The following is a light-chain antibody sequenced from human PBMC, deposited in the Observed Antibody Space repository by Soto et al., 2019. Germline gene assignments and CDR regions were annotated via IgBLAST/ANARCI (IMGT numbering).Light chain of an antibody. Sequence: DIQMTQSPSPLSASLGDRVTIASQAIQDISNYLHWYQQKPGKAPKLLIYDASNLETGVPSGFSGSGSGTDFTFTISSLQPEDIATYYCQQYDNFPRAINFGQGTRLEI. CDR3: QQYDNFPRAIN. V-gene: IGKV1-33*01. CDR2: DAS. J-gene: IGKJ5*01. CDR1: QDISNY.